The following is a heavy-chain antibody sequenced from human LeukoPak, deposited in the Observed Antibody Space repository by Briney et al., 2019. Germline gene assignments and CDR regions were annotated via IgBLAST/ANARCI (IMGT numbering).Heavy chain of an antibody. CDR3: ARAVAVASTALDY. CDR1: GGSISSYC. D-gene: IGHD6-19*01. Sequence: SETLSLTCTVSGGSISSYCWSWIRQPAGEGLEWIGRIYSSGNTNYNPSLRSRVTMSVDTSKNQFSLKLTSVTAADTAVYYCARAVAVASTALDYWGQGTLVTVSS. V-gene: IGHV4-4*07. CDR2: IYSSGNT. J-gene: IGHJ4*02.